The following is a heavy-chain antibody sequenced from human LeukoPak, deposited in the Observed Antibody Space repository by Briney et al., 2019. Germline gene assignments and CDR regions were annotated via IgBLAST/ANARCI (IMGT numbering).Heavy chain of an antibody. J-gene: IGHJ4*02. Sequence: ASVKVSCKVSGYTLTELSMHWVRQAPGKGLEWMGGFDPEDGETIYAQKFQGRVTMTEDTSTDTAYMELSSLRSEDTAVYYCATDLSGYSRSPTGYWGQGTLVTVPS. CDR1: GYTLTELS. D-gene: IGHD6-13*01. CDR2: FDPEDGET. CDR3: ATDLSGYSRSPTGY. V-gene: IGHV1-24*01.